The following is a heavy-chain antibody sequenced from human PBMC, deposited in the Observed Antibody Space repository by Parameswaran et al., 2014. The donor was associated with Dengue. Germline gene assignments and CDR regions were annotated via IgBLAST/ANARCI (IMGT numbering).Heavy chain of an antibody. CDR2: IYYSGST. J-gene: IGHJ3*02. Sequence: WIRQPPGKGLEWIGYIYYSGSTYYNPSLKSRVTISVDTSKNQFSLKLSSVTAADTAVYYCARVTYNWNSVGAFDIWGQGTMVTVSS. V-gene: IGHV4-30-4*01. CDR3: ARVTYNWNSVGAFDI. D-gene: IGHD1-7*01.